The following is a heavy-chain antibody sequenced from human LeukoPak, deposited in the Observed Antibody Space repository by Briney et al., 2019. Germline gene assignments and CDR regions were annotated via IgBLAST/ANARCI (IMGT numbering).Heavy chain of an antibody. V-gene: IGHV3-11*04. D-gene: IGHD6-13*01. CDR1: GFTFSDYY. CDR2: IRGSGGDI. Sequence: GGSLRLSCAASGFTFSDYYMGWIRQAPRKGLEWVSYIRGSGGDIHYADSVMGRFTISRDNAKSSLYLQMNSLRAEDTAVYYCARDIVAAGLFFHYWGQGTLVSVSS. CDR3: ARDIVAAGLFFHY. J-gene: IGHJ4*02.